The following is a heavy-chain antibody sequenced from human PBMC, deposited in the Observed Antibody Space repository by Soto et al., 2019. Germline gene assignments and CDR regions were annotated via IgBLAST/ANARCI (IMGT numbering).Heavy chain of an antibody. CDR1: GYTFTSYY. V-gene: IGHV1-46*01. CDR2: INPSGGST. J-gene: IGHJ4*02. CDR3: ARVYCSGGSCYGINY. Sequence: ASVKVSCKASGYTFTSYYMHWVRQAPGKGLEWMGIINPSGGSTSYAQKFQGRVTMTRDTSTSTVYMELSSLRSEDTAVYYCARVYCSGGSCYGINYWGQGTLVTVSS. D-gene: IGHD2-15*01.